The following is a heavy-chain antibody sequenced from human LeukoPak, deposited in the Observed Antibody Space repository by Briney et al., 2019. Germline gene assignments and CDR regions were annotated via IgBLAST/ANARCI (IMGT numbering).Heavy chain of an antibody. V-gene: IGHV3-53*01. J-gene: IGHJ5*02. Sequence: PGGSLRLSCTVSGFTVSSNSMSWVRQAPGKGLEWVSFIYSGSTHYSDSVKGRFTISRDNSKNTLYLQMNSLRAEDTAVYYCARDGCSSTSCRFYNWFDPWGQGTLVTVSS. CDR1: GFTVSSNS. CDR3: ARDGCSSTSCRFYNWFDP. CDR2: IYSGST. D-gene: IGHD2-2*01.